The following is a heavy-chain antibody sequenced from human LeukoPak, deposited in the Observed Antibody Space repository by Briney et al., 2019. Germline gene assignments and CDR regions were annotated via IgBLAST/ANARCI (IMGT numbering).Heavy chain of an antibody. CDR1: GFTFSSYW. V-gene: IGHV3-7*04. CDR3: ARGGGIFEY. Sequence: GGSLRLSCAASGFTFSSYWMSGVRQAPGKGLEWVASIKQDGSEKNYVDSVKGRFTISRDNAKNSLYLQMNSLRAEDTAVYYCARGGGIFEYWGQGTLVTVSS. J-gene: IGHJ4*02. D-gene: IGHD2-15*01. CDR2: IKQDGSEK.